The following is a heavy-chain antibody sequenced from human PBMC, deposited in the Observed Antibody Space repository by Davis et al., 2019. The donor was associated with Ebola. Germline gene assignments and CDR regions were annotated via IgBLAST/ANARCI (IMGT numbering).Heavy chain of an antibody. V-gene: IGHV3-30*18. CDR2: ISYDGSNK. J-gene: IGHJ4*02. CDR3: AKDRTDIVTGYPISPYFDY. Sequence: GESLKISCAASGFTFSSYGMHWVRQAPGKGLEWVAVISYDGSNKYYADSVKGRFTISRDNSKNTLYLQMNSLRAEDTAVYYCAKDRTDIVTGYPISPYFDYWGQGTLVTVSS. D-gene: IGHD3-9*01. CDR1: GFTFSSYG.